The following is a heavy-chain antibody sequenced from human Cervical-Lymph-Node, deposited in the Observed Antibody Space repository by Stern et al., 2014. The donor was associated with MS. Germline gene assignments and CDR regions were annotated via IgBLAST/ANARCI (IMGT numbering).Heavy chain of an antibody. J-gene: IGHJ4*02. D-gene: IGHD3-22*01. Sequence: QAQLVESGPGLVKPSQTLSLTCTVSGGSITSGGHYWTWVRQHPGKGLEWIGNIYYSGTTNYNSSLKSRVTISVDTSENQFSLKLSSVTAADTAVYYCARDRIFSSGYYYFDKWGQGTLVTVSS. V-gene: IGHV4-31*03. CDR3: ARDRIFSSGYYYFDK. CDR2: IYYSGTT. CDR1: GGSITSGGHY.